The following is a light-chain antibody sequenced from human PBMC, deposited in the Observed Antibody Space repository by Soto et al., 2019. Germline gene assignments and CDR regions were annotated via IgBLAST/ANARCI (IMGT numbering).Light chain of an antibody. CDR2: INTDGSH. Sequence: QLVLTQSPSASASLGASVRLTCTLSSGHSAYAIAWHQQQPQKGPRFLMKINTDGSHTKGDGIPDRFSGSRSGAERYLTISGLQSEDEADYFCQTWGTGAHLVFGGGTKVTVL. CDR3: QTWGTGAHLV. V-gene: IGLV4-69*01. J-gene: IGLJ2*01. CDR1: SGHSAYA.